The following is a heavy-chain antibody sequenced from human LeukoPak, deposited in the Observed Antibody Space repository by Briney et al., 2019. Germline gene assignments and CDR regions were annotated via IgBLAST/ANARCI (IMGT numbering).Heavy chain of an antibody. Sequence: GGSLRLSCAASGFTVGYNYMTWVRQAPGKGLEWVAAIYNSGSTYYADSVKGRFTISRDNSKNTPYLQMNSLRAEDTAVYFCARRGSAADFDYWGQGTLVTVSS. D-gene: IGHD2-2*01. CDR3: ARRGSAADFDY. J-gene: IGHJ4*02. CDR1: GFTVGYNY. CDR2: IYNSGST. V-gene: IGHV3-53*01.